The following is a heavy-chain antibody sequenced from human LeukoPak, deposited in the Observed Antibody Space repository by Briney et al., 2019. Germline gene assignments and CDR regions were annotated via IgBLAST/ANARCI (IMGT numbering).Heavy chain of an antibody. CDR1: GFTFSSDW. Sequence: GGSLRLSCAASGFTFSSDWMHWVRQAPGKGLVWVSRTNLDGSNTNYADSVKGRFALSRDHAKNTLHLQMDSLRAEETAVYYCARDFTVGGMFDYWGQGILVTVSS. CDR2: TNLDGSNT. V-gene: IGHV3-74*01. D-gene: IGHD4-11*01. CDR3: ARDFTVGGMFDY. J-gene: IGHJ4*02.